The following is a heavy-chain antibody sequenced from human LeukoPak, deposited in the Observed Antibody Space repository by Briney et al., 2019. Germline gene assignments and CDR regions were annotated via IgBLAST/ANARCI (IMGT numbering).Heavy chain of an antibody. D-gene: IGHD3-3*01. V-gene: IGHV4-34*01. Sequence: PSEALSLTCAVYGESLSGDYWSWSREPPGKGGEWSGEINQSGSTNYNPSLKRRVTISVDTSKNKCSLKQRTVTAPDTAVYYCARGDRITIFGVVIIPVFDAFDIWGQGTMVTVSS. CDR1: GESLSGDY. CDR2: INQSGST. J-gene: IGHJ3*02. CDR3: ARGDRITIFGVVIIPVFDAFDI.